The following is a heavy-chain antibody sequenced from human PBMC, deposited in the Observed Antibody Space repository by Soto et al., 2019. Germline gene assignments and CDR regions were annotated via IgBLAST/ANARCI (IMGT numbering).Heavy chain of an antibody. V-gene: IGHV3-33*01. J-gene: IGHJ6*02. CDR2: IWYDGSNK. CDR3: ARDITMVRGVIARYYYGMDV. D-gene: IGHD3-10*01. Sequence: QVQLVESGGGVVQPGRSLRLSCAASGFTFSSYGMHWVRQAPGKGLEWVAVIWYDGSNKYYADSVKGRFTISRDNSKNTXFXQMNSLRAEHTAVYYCARDITMVRGVIARYYYGMDVWGQGTTVTVSS. CDR1: GFTFSSYG.